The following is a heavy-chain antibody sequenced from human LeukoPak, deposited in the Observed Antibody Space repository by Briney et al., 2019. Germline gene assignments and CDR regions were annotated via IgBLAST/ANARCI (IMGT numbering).Heavy chain of an antibody. V-gene: IGHV5-51*01. CDR1: GYRFTSYW. D-gene: IGHD2-8*01. CDR3: ARHTNGVMEDH. J-gene: IGHJ4*02. CDR2: IYPGDSDT. Sequence: GESLKISCKASGYRFTSYWIAWVRQVPGKGLEWMGIIYPGDSDTKYSPSFQGQVTISADKSISSAYLQWSSLKASDTAMYFCARHTNGVMEDHWGQGTLVTVSS.